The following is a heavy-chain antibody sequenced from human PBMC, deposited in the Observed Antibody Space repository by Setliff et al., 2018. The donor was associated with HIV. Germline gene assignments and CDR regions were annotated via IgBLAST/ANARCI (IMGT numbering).Heavy chain of an antibody. CDR1: GGSISSSSYY. D-gene: IGHD6-6*01. V-gene: IGHV4-39*07. CDR3: ARDGGAARPMDV. CDR2: IYYSGST. Sequence: NPSETLSLTCTVSGGSISSSSYYWGWIRQPPGKGLAWIGSIYYSGSTYYNPSLKSRVTISVDTSKNQFSLKLSSVTAADTAVYYCARDGGAARPMDVWGKGTTVTVSS. J-gene: IGHJ6*03.